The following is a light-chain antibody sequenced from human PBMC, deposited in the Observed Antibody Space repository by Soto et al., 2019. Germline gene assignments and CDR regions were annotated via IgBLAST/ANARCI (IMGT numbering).Light chain of an antibody. CDR3: SSYTSSTTYV. J-gene: IGLJ1*01. CDR2: DVS. Sequence: QSVLTQPASVSASPGQSIAISCTGTSSDVGGYNYVSWYQQHPGKAPKLMIYDVSNRPSGVSNRFSGSKSGNTASPTISGLQAEDEADYYCSSYTSSTTYVFGTGTKVTVL. V-gene: IGLV2-14*01. CDR1: SSDVGGYNY.